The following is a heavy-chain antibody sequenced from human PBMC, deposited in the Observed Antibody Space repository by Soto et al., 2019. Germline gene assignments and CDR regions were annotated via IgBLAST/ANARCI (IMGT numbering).Heavy chain of an antibody. CDR1: GYTFTTYG. J-gene: IGHJ6*02. CDR3: TREGSAPYYYYGMDA. CDR2: INTHNGNT. V-gene: IGHV1-18*01. D-gene: IGHD3-10*01. Sequence: QVQLEQSAPEVKKPGASVKVSCKASGYTFTTYGISWVRQAPGQGLEWLGWINTHNGNTNYAQNLQCRVIMTADTSTSTAYMALRSLRSDDTAIYYCTREGSAPYYYYGMDAWGQGTTVTVSS.